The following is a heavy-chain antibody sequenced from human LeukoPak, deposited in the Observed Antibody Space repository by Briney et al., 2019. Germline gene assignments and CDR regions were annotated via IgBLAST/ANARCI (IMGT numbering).Heavy chain of an antibody. CDR3: AKPLVVQPDLNWNYVESFDY. CDR1: GFTFSSYA. J-gene: IGHJ4*02. V-gene: IGHV3-23*01. Sequence: GGSLRLSCAASGFTFSSYAMSWVRQAPGKGLEWVSAISGSGGSTYYADSVKGRFTISRDNSKNTLYLQMNSLRAEDTAVYYCAKPLVVQPDLNWNYVESFDYWGQGTLVTVSS. D-gene: IGHD1-7*01. CDR2: ISGSGGST.